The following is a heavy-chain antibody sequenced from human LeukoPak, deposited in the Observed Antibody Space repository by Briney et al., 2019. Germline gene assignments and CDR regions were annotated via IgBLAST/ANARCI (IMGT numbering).Heavy chain of an antibody. J-gene: IGHJ4*02. CDR2: INTSGDTI. CDR3: AKEGPDYGDYEPDY. CDR1: GFTFSDYY. V-gene: IGHV3-11*04. D-gene: IGHD4-17*01. Sequence: KSGGSLRLSCAASGFTFSDYYMSWIRQAPGKGLEWISYINTSGDTIYYVDSVKGRFTISRDNAKNSLYLQMNSLRAEDTAVYYCAKEGPDYGDYEPDYWGQGTLVTVSS.